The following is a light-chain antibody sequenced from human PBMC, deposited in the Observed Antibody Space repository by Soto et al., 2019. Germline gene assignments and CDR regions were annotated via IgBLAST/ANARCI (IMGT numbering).Light chain of an antibody. CDR3: QQRSSRPPMYT. J-gene: IGKJ2*01. V-gene: IGKV3-11*01. CDR1: QSVSSY. CDR2: DAS. Sequence: EIVLTQSPATLSLSPGERATLSCRASQSVSSYLVWYQQKPGQAPRLLIYDASKRATGIPARFSGSGSGTDFTLTISSLEPEDFAVYYCQQRSSRPPMYTFGQGTKVEIK.